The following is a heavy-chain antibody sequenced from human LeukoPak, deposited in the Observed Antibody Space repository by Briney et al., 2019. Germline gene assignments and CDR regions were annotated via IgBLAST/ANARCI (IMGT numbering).Heavy chain of an antibody. CDR2: TNPNSGNT. D-gene: IGHD2-15*01. CDR1: GYTFTSYD. V-gene: IGHV1-8*03. J-gene: IGHJ4*02. Sequence: ASVKVSCKASGYTFTSYDINWVRQATGQGLEWMGWTNPNSGNTGYAQKFQGRVTITRNTSISTAYMELSSLRSDDTAVYYCATGRYCSGGSCYSGTDYWGQGTLVTVSS. CDR3: ATGRYCSGGSCYSGTDY.